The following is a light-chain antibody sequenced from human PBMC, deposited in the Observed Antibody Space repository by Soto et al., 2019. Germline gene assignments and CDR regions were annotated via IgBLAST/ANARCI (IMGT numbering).Light chain of an antibody. CDR2: GAS. Sequence: EIVLAQSPGTLSLSPGERATLSCRASQSVTNSFLAWYQQKPGQAPRLLIYGASRRATGIPDRFTGSGSGTDFTLTISRLEPEELAVYYCQQYVSSPWAFGQGTKVDIK. CDR3: QQYVSSPWA. J-gene: IGKJ1*01. CDR1: QSVTNSF. V-gene: IGKV3-20*01.